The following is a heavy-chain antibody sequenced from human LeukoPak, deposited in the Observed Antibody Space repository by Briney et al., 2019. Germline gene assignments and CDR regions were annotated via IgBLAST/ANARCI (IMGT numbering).Heavy chain of an antibody. CDR2: ITSDGSYT. J-gene: IGHJ4*02. CDR3: TRPSAGGGLAADY. Sequence: GGSLRLSCAASGLSFSTYWMHWVRQAPGKGLVWVSRITSDGSYTNYADSVRGRFTISRDNAKKTLYLQMSSLRVEDTAIYYCTRPSAGGGLAADYWGQGTLVTVSS. CDR1: GLSFSTYW. V-gene: IGHV3-74*01. D-gene: IGHD3-10*01.